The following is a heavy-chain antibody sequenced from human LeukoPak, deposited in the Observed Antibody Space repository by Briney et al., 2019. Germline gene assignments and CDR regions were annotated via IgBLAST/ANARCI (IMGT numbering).Heavy chain of an antibody. V-gene: IGHV4-59*02. Sequence: SETLSLTCTISGGSVSDYYWSWIRQSPGKGLEWIGYIYHTGSTSYSPSLKSRVTISADTSQNQFSLKLSSVTAAGTAVYYCASRKLGNDYWGQGTLVAVCS. CDR3: ASRKLGNDY. D-gene: IGHD7-27*01. CDR1: GGSVSDYY. CDR2: IYHTGST. J-gene: IGHJ4*02.